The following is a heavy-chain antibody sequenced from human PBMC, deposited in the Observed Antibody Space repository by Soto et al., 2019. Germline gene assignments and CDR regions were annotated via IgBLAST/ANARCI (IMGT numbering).Heavy chain of an antibody. D-gene: IGHD1-26*01. J-gene: IGHJ3*02. V-gene: IGHV6-1*01. CDR1: GDSVSSNSAA. Sequence: SQTLSLTCAISGDSVSSNSAAWNWIRQSPSRGLEWLGRTYYRSKWYNDYAVSVKSRITINPDTSKNQFSLQLNSVTPEDTAVYYCARDDEGGDSGSYSGAFDIWGQGTMVTVSS. CDR2: TYYRSKWYN. CDR3: ARDDEGGDSGSYSGAFDI.